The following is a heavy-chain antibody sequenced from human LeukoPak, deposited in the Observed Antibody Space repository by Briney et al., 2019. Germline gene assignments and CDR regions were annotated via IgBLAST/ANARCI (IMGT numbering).Heavy chain of an antibody. CDR2: PYYRSKWYN. J-gene: IGHJ4*02. Sequence: SQNLSVTCAISGDRVSSNNGAWNCMRESPSRGLEWLGRPYYRSKWYNDYPVSMKGRITINPDTSKNQFSLQLNSVAPGDRAVYYCARDAGSSGWYTFDYWGQGTLVTVSS. CDR3: ARDAGSSGWYTFDY. D-gene: IGHD6-19*01. V-gene: IGHV6-1*01. CDR1: GDRVSSNNGA.